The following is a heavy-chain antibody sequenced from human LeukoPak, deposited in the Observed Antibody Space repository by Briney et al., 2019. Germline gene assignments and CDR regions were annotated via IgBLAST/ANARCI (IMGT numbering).Heavy chain of an antibody. CDR3: ARDSDSGYGPFAS. CDR2: IHSGGTT. CDR1: GCTFSNNY. Sequence: GGSLRLSCAASGCTFSNNYMSWVRQAPGKGLEWVSVIHSGGTTNYADSVQGRFTISRDNSKTTVYLHMNSLRAEDTAVYYCARDSDSGYGPFASWGQGTLVTVSS. D-gene: IGHD5-12*01. V-gene: IGHV3-53*01. J-gene: IGHJ4*02.